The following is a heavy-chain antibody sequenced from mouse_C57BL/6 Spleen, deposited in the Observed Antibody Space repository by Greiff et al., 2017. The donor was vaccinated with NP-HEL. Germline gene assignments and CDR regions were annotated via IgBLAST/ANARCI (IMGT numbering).Heavy chain of an antibody. Sequence: VQLQQSGPGLVAPSQRLSITCPVSGFSLTSSGVSWVRQPPGKGLEWLGVIWVDGSTNYHSALISRLSISKDKSKSKGFLKLNSLQTDDTATYYCAITREFAYWGQGTLVTVSA. V-gene: IGHV2-3*01. CDR3: AITREFAY. J-gene: IGHJ3*01. CDR1: GFSLTSSG. CDR2: IWVDGST.